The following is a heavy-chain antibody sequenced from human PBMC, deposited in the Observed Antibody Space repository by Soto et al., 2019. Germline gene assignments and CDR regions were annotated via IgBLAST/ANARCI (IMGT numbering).Heavy chain of an antibody. J-gene: IGHJ4*02. CDR3: ARVSGWYHLDY. CDR2: INAGNGNT. Sequence: GASVKVSCKASGYTFTSYAMHWVRQAPGQRLEWKGWINAGNGNTKYSQKLQGRITITRDTSASTANMELSSLRSEDTAVYYCARVSGWYHLDYWGQGTLVTVSS. CDR1: GYTFTSYA. V-gene: IGHV1-3*01. D-gene: IGHD6-19*01.